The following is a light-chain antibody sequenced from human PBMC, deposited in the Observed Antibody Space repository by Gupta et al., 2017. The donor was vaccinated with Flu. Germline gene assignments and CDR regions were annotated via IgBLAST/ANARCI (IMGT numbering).Light chain of an antibody. V-gene: IGLV3-21*02. J-gene: IGLJ2*01. Sequence: GQTDTITGGGTNLGSNGVHWYQQEPGPAPVLIVHDDGDRHSVLPERFSDTNYDNTATMTITRVEEGDDADYYCQGVDTTTDHVIFGGGTKLTVL. CDR2: DDG. CDR3: QGVDTTTDHVI. CDR1: NLGSNG.